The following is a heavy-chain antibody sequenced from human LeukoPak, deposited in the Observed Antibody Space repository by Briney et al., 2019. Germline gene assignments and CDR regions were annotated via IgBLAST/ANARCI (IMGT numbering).Heavy chain of an antibody. J-gene: IGHJ6*03. Sequence: GGSLRLSCAASGFTFSSYEMNWVRQAPGKGLEWVSYISSSGSTIYYADSVKGRFTISRDNAKNSLYLQMNSLRAEDMAVYYCARAYDFWSGYGVGYMDVWGKGTTVTVS. V-gene: IGHV3-48*03. D-gene: IGHD3-3*01. CDR2: ISSSGSTI. CDR1: GFTFSSYE. CDR3: ARAYDFWSGYGVGYMDV.